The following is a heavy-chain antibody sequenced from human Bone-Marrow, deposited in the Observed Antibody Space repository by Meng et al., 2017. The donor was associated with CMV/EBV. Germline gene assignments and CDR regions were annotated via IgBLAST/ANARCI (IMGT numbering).Heavy chain of an antibody. CDR1: GFTFSSYW. Sequence: GESLKISCAASGFTFSSYWMSWVRQAPGKGLEWVANIKQDGSEKYYVDSVKGRFTISRDNAKNSLYLQMNSLRAEDTAVYYCAREGVVPAAIPEFWFDPWGQGTLVTVSS. J-gene: IGHJ5*02. V-gene: IGHV3-7*01. D-gene: IGHD2-2*01. CDR3: AREGVVPAAIPEFWFDP. CDR2: IKQDGSEK.